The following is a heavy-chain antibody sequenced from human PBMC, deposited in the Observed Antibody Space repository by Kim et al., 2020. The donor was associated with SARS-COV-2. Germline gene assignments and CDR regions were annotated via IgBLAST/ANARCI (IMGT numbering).Heavy chain of an antibody. CDR3: TSVPYYYDSAAYYHYY. V-gene: IGHV3-49*03. Sequence: GGSLRLSCTTSGLNFSDYAMSWFRQAPGKGLEWLDLIRRKLDGESTQYPASVKCRFTITRDDSKRISYRQMSGLKTEDTAVYYCTSVPYYYDSAAYYHYYWGQGNLVTVSS. CDR2: IRRKLDGEST. CDR1: GLNFSDYA. J-gene: IGHJ4*02. D-gene: IGHD3-22*01.